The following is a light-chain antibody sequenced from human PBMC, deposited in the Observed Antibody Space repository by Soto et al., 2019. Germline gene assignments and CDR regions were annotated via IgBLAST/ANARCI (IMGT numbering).Light chain of an antibody. J-gene: IGKJ1*01. CDR2: GAS. CDR3: QQYGNSRT. V-gene: IGKV3-20*01. CDR1: QSLSSSY. Sequence: SALTQAPGTLALSPGERATVSCRASQSLSSSYLAWYQQKPGQAPRLLIYGASSRATGIPDRFSGSGSGTDFTLTISRLEPEDFAVYYCQQYGNSRTFGQGTKVDIK.